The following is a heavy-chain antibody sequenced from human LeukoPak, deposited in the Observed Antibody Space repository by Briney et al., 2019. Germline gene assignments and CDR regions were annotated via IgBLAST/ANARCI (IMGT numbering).Heavy chain of an antibody. D-gene: IGHD4-17*01. CDR3: ARGNDYGDYSAAV. CDR2: ISYDGSNK. CDR1: GFTFSSYG. Sequence: PGGSLRLSCAASGFTFSSYGMHWVRQAPGKGLEGVAVISYDGSNKYYADSVKGRFTISRDNSKNTLYLQMNSLRAEDTAVYYCARGNDYGDYSAAVWGQGTLVTVSS. V-gene: IGHV3-30*03. J-gene: IGHJ4*02.